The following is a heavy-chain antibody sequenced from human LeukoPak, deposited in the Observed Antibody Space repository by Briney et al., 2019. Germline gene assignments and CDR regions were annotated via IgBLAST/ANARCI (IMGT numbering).Heavy chain of an antibody. D-gene: IGHD6-13*01. CDR2: INPSGGST. CDR3: AREGGSIAAAGPNYFDY. J-gene: IGHJ4*02. CDR1: GYTFTSYY. V-gene: IGHV1-46*01. Sequence: GASVKVSCKASGYTFTSYYMHWVRQAPGQGLEWMGIINPSGGSTSYAQKFQGRVTMTRDTSISTAYMELSRLRSDDTAVYYCAREGGSIAAAGPNYFDYWGQGTLVTVSS.